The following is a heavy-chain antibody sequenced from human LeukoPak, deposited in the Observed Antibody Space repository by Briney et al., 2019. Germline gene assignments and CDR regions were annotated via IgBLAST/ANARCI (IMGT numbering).Heavy chain of an antibody. D-gene: IGHD2-2*02. CDR3: ARIGYCSSTSCYTASRPYYYYYMDV. Sequence: SETLSLTCTVSGGSISSYYWSRIRQPPGKGLEWIGYIYFSGSTNYNPSLKSRVTISVDTSKNHFSLKLSSVTAADTAVYYCARIGYCSSTSCYTASRPYYYYYMDVWGKGTTVSVSS. CDR2: IYFSGST. CDR1: GGSISSYY. V-gene: IGHV4-59*01. J-gene: IGHJ6*03.